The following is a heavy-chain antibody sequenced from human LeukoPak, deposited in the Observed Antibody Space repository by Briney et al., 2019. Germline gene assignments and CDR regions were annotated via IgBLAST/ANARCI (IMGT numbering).Heavy chain of an antibody. CDR3: ARRAGAYSHPYDY. CDR2: ISGSGGNT. D-gene: IGHD4/OR15-4a*01. CDR1: GFTFTSYG. Sequence: PGGTLRLSCAASGFTFTSYGMSWIRQAPGKGLEWVSGISGSGGNTYYADSVKGRFTISRDNSKNTLYLQMNSLRAEDTAVYYCARRAGAYSHPYDYWGQGTLVTVSS. J-gene: IGHJ4*02. V-gene: IGHV3-23*01.